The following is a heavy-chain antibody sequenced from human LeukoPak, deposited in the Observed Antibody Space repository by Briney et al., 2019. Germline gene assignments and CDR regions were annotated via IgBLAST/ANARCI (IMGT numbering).Heavy chain of an antibody. CDR2: ISYEGGTQ. V-gene: IGHV3-30*18. J-gene: IGHJ5*02. CDR3: AKEGTPHVSTWYDL. Sequence: GRSLRLSCAASGVTLSPYGMHWVRQAPGKGLEWVAVISYEGGTQHYADSVKGRFIISRDNPRNTLYLQMNILRTEDTAVYYCAKEGTPHVSTWYDLWGQGTQVIVSS. D-gene: IGHD3-10*01. CDR1: GVTLSPYG.